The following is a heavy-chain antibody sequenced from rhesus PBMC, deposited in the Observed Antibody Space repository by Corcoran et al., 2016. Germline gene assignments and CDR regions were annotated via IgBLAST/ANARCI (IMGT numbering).Heavy chain of an antibody. D-gene: IGHD3-16*01. V-gene: IGHV4-173*01. CDR2: ISGSGGST. Sequence: QLQLQESGPGLVKPSETLSLTCAVSGGSISSNYWSWIRQPPGTGLEWIGRISGSGGSTDSNPPLKSRVTISTDTSKNQFSLKLSSVTAADTAVYYCARVAWYYSGSYYYGAFDFWGQGLRVTVSS. J-gene: IGHJ3*01. CDR3: ARVAWYYSGSYYYGAFDF. CDR1: GGSISSNY.